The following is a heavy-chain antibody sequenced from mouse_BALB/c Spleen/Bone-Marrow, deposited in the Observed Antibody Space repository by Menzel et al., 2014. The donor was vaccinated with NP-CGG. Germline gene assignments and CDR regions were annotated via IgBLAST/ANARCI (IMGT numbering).Heavy chain of an antibody. V-gene: IGHV1-7*01. Sequence: QVQLQQSGAELAKPGASVKMSCKASGYTFTSYWMHWIKQRPGQGLEWIGYITPSTGYIEYNQKFKDKATLTADKSSIRAYMQVNTLTSEGSAVYYCARPRFAYWGQGTLVTVSA. CDR2: ITPSTGYI. J-gene: IGHJ3*01. CDR1: GYTFTSYW. CDR3: ARPRFAY.